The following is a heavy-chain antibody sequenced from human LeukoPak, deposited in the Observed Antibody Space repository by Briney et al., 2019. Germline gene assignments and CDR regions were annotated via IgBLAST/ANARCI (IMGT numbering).Heavy chain of an antibody. CDR3: AKDQSYYYEGAFDP. D-gene: IGHD3-22*01. V-gene: IGHV3-48*03. Sequence: GGSLRLSCAASGFTFSSYEMNWVRQAPGKGLEWVSYISSSGSTIYYADSVKGRFTISRDNAKNTLYLQMNSLRAEDTAVYYCAKDQSYYYEGAFDPWAREPWSPSPQ. J-gene: IGHJ5*02. CDR2: ISSSGSTI. CDR1: GFTFSSYE.